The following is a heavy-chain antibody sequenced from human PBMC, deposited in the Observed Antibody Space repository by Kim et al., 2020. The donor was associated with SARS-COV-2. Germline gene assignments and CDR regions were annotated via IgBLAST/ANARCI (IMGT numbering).Heavy chain of an antibody. D-gene: IGHD3-22*01. Sequence: SETLSLTCTVSGGSISSGDYYWSWIRQPPGKGLEWIGYIYYSGSTYYNPSLKSRVTISVDTSKNQLSLKLSSVTAADTAVYYCARDSGDEHWGLRDYDSSGYYRRWGQGTLVTVSS. CDR2: IYYSGST. V-gene: IGHV4-30-4*01. CDR1: GGSISSGDYY. CDR3: ARDSGDEHWGLRDYDSSGYYRR. J-gene: IGHJ4*02.